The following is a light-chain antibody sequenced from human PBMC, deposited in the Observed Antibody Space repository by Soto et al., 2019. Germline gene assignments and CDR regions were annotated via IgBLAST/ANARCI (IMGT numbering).Light chain of an antibody. CDR3: QQYARSPCT. V-gene: IGKV3-20*01. J-gene: IGKJ4*01. CDR1: QSFSSAY. Sequence: EIVLTQSPGTLSLSPGERATLSCRASQSFSSAYLAWYQQKPGQAPRLLMYGTSSRATGIPDRFSGSGSGTDFTLTITRLEPEDFAVYYCQQYARSPCTFGGGTKVEIK. CDR2: GTS.